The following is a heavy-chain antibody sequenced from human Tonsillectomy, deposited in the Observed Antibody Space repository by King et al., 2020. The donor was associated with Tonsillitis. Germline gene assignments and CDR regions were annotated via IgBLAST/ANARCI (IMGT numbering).Heavy chain of an antibody. CDR1: GFTFSSYA. V-gene: IGHV3-30-3*02. CDR2: ISYDGINE. CDR3: AKTVLPAALFRGGAFDI. Sequence: VQLVESGGGVVQPGRSLRLSCAASGFTFSSYAMHWVRQAPGKGLEWVAVISYDGINEYYADSVKGRFTISRDNSKNTLYLQMNSLRAEDTAVYYCAKTVLPAALFRGGAFDIWGQGTMVTVSS. D-gene: IGHD2-2*01. J-gene: IGHJ3*02.